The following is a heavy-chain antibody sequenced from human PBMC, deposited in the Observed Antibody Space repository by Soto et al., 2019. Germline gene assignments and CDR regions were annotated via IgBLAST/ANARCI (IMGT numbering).Heavy chain of an antibody. V-gene: IGHV4-61*01. J-gene: IGHJ4*02. D-gene: IGHD3-22*01. CDR1: GGSVSSGSYY. CDR3: ARYYDSSGSLDY. Sequence: SESLSLTCTVSGGSVSSGSYYWSWIRQPPGKGLEWIGYIYYSGSTNYNPSLKSRVTISVDTSKNQFSLKLSSVTAADTAVYYCARYYDSSGSLDYWGQGTLVTDSS. CDR2: IYYSGST.